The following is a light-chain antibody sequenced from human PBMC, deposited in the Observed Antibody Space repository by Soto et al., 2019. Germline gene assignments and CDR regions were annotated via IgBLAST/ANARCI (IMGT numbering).Light chain of an antibody. CDR1: QGVSF. Sequence: EIVLTQSPATLSLSPGERATLSCRASQGVSFLAWFQQKPGQTPRLLIYDTSNRATGIPARFSGSGSGTDFTLTISSLEPEDFAVYYCQQRSNWPGLTFGGGTKVEIK. CDR2: DTS. CDR3: QQRSNWPGLT. J-gene: IGKJ4*01. V-gene: IGKV3-11*01.